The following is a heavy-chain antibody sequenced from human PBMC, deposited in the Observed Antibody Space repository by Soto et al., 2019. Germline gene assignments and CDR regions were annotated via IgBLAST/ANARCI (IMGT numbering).Heavy chain of an antibody. CDR3: ASDQSFDRSYSYGIDV. V-gene: IGHV1-18*01. CDR2: ISPYNGNT. Sequence: QVQLVQSGAEVKKPGASVKVSCKSSGYPFTHYGITWVRQAPGQGLEWMGWISPYNGNTNYGQTLQGRVTLTTDTXTXXIDIELRSLRSDDTAVYYCASDQSFDRSYSYGIDVCGQGTTVTVSS. D-gene: IGHD3-10*01. J-gene: IGHJ6*02. CDR1: GYPFTHYG.